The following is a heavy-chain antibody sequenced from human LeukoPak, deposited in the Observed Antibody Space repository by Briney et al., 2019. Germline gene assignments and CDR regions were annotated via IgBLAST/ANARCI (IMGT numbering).Heavy chain of an antibody. V-gene: IGHV1-2*02. Sequence: ASVKVSCKASGYTFTGYYMHWVRQAPGQGLEWMGWINPNSGGTNYAQKFQGRVTMTRDTSISTAYMELSRLRSDDTAVYYCARDRYFGVAPLFDYWGQGTLVTVSS. CDR2: INPNSGGT. D-gene: IGHD3-3*01. CDR3: ARDRYFGVAPLFDY. J-gene: IGHJ4*02. CDR1: GYTFTGYY.